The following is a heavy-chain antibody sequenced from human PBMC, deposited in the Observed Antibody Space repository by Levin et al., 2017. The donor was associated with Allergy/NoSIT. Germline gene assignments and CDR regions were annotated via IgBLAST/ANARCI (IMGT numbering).Heavy chain of an antibody. D-gene: IGHD2-8*01. CDR3: VRGPGVNAYYYYGMDV. CDR1: GGSFSDYY. CDR2: VNQSGGT. J-gene: IGHJ6*02. V-gene: IGHV4-34*01. Sequence: SETLSLTCAVYGGSFSDYYWSWIRQPPGKGLEWIGDVNQSGGTNYNPSLKTRLTISVDKSKNQFSLRLSSVIAADTAVYYCVRGPGVNAYYYYGMDVWGQGTTVTVSS.